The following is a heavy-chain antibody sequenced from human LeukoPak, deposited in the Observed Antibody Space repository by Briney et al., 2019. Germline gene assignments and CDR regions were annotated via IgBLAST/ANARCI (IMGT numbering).Heavy chain of an antibody. CDR1: GGSISSYY. Sequence: SETLSLTCTVSGGSISSYYWTWIRQPAGKGLEWIGRTYTRGSTNYNPSLKSRVTMSVDTSKNQLSLKLSYVTAADTAVYYCARGVLRGLDAFDIWGQGTMVTVSS. J-gene: IGHJ3*02. D-gene: IGHD3-10*01. CDR2: TYTRGST. CDR3: ARGVLRGLDAFDI. V-gene: IGHV4-4*07.